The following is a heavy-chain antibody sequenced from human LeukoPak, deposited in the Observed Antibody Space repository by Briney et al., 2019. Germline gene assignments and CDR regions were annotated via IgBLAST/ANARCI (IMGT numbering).Heavy chain of an antibody. V-gene: IGHV3-69-1*02. Sequence: KSGGSLRLSCAASGFTVSSNYMSWVRQAPGKGLEWVSSISSSSYIYYADSVKGRFTISRDNAKNSLYLQMNSLRAEDTAIYYCARDRSGVGATGFFDYWGQGTLVTVSS. D-gene: IGHD1-26*01. CDR3: ARDRSGVGATGFFDY. J-gene: IGHJ4*02. CDR2: ISSSSYI. CDR1: GFTVSSNY.